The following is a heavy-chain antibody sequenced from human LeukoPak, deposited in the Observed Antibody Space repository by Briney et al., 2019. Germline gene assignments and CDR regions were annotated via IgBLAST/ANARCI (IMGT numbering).Heavy chain of an antibody. CDR3: ARGGSGWFGGFYYFAY. CDR2: NSAYNGNT. CDR1: GDTFTSYG. Sequence: ASANVSCTASGDTFTSYGIRGVRQAPGQGLEWRGWNSAYNGNTNYAQKLQGRVTMTTDTPTSTAYMDLRSLRADDTAVYYWARGGSGWFGGFYYFAYWGQGTPVSVSS. V-gene: IGHV1-18*01. D-gene: IGHD6-19*01. J-gene: IGHJ4*02.